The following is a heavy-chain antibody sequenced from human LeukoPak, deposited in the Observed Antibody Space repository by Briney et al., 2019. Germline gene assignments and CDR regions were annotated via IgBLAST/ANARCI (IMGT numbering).Heavy chain of an antibody. D-gene: IGHD3-10*01. CDR3: AREYYYGSGSYSPLDAFDI. J-gene: IGHJ3*02. Sequence: ASVKVSCKASGYTFTSYGISWVRQAPGQGLEWMGWISAYNGNTNYAQKLQGRVTMTTDTSTSTAYMELRSLRSDDTAVYYCAREYYYGSGSYSPLDAFDIWGQGTMVTVSS. CDR2: ISAYNGNT. V-gene: IGHV1-18*01. CDR1: GYTFTSYG.